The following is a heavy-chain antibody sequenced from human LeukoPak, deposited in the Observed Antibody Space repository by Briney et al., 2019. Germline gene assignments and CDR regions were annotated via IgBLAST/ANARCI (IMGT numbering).Heavy chain of an antibody. CDR1: GGSITFGSYY. J-gene: IGHJ4*02. CDR2: IYTSGRT. V-gene: IGHV4-61*02. Sequence: SQTLSLTCTVSGGSITFGSYYWTWIRQPAGKGLEWIGRIYTSGRTFYNPSLKSRFTISMDTSMNQFYLRLNSVPAADPAVYYCARARVIPASFDDWGQGALVTVSS. CDR3: ARARVIPASFDD. D-gene: IGHD3-16*02.